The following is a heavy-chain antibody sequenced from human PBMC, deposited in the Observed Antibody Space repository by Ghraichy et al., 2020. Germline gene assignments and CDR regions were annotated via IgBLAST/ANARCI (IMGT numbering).Heavy chain of an antibody. J-gene: IGHJ3*02. CDR2: INPYSGGP. V-gene: IGHV1-2*02. CDR3: ARVISEYSSSADAFDI. D-gene: IGHD6-6*01. Sequence: ASVKVSCKAGGETVTGYSLRWVRQAPGQVLKWMGWINPYSGGPNYAQKFQGRVTMTRDTSISTAYMELSRLRSDDTAVYYCARVISEYSSSADAFDIWGQVIMVTVPS. CDR1: GETVTGYS.